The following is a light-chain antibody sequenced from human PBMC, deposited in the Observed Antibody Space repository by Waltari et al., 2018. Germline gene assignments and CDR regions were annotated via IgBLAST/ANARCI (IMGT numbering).Light chain of an antibody. CDR3: QHYVRVPAP. Sequence: IVLTQSPGTLSLSPGERATLSCRASQTVSRSLAWYQQKPGQAPTRLIYGASTRATSIPDRFTARGYGTGFSHTYCSLEPEDVAIYCCQHYVRVPAPSGQGPKVEI. J-gene: IGKJ1*01. V-gene: IGKV3-20*01. CDR2: GAS. CDR1: QTVSRS.